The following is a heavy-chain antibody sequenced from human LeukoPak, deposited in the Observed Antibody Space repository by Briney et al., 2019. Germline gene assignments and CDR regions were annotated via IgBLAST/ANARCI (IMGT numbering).Heavy chain of an antibody. J-gene: IGHJ4*02. V-gene: IGHV3-30*02. Sequence: PGGSLRLSCAASGFTFSSYGMHWVRQAPGKGLEWVAFIRYDGSNKYYADSVKGRFTISRDNSKNTLYLQMNSLRAEDTAVYYCAKEGSSWYESPDYWGQGTLVTVSS. CDR2: IRYDGSNK. CDR3: AKEGSSWYESPDY. D-gene: IGHD6-13*01. CDR1: GFTFSSYG.